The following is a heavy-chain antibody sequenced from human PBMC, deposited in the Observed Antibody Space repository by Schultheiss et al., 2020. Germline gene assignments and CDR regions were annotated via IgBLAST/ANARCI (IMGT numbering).Heavy chain of an antibody. Sequence: ASVKVSCKASGYTFTSYGISWVRQAPGQGLEWMGWISAYNGNTNYAQKLQGRVTMTRDTCTTTAYMQLRSLRCDDTAVYYCARLCSGVGCDGIGNWGQGTLVTGYS. CDR3: ARLCSGVGCDGIGN. V-gene: IGHV1-18*01. CDR2: ISAYNGNT. J-gene: IGHJ4*02. CDR1: GYTFTSYG. D-gene: IGHD2-15*01.